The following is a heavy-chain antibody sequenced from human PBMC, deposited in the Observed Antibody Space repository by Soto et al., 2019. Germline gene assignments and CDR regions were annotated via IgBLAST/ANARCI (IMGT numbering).Heavy chain of an antibody. CDR3: ARHGYNYGGGYFDY. V-gene: IGHV3-66*04. Sequence: EVQLVESGGGLVQPGGSLRLSCAASGVTVSSNYMSWVRQAPGKGLEWVSVIYSGGSTYYADSVKGRFTISREKSKDTLYLQMNSRIAEDTAVYYCARHGYNYGGGYFDYWGQGTLVTVSS. D-gene: IGHD5-18*01. J-gene: IGHJ4*02. CDR1: GVTVSSNY. CDR2: IYSGGST.